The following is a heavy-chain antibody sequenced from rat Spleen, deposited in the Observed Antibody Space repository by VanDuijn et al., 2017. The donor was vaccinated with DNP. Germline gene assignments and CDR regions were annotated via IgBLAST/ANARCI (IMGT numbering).Heavy chain of an antibody. Sequence: EVQLVESGGGPVQPGRSMKLSCTASGFTFSDYYMAWVRQAPTKGLEWVASISSGGGNTYYQDSVKGRFTISRDNAKSTLYLQMDSLRSEDTATYYCARPIYHYVMDAWGQGASVTVSS. CDR1: GFTFSDYY. CDR2: ISSGGGNT. V-gene: IGHV5-25*01. CDR3: ARPIYHYVMDA. J-gene: IGHJ4*01.